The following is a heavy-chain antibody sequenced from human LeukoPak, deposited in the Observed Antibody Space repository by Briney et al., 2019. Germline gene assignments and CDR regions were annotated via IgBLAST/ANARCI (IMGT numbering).Heavy chain of an antibody. J-gene: IGHJ4*02. V-gene: IGHV3-30*02. CDR1: GFTFSSYG. CDR3: AKDLFRGYSYGSGEYFDY. CDR2: IRYDGSNK. D-gene: IGHD5-18*01. Sequence: GGSLRLSCAASGFTFSSYGMHWVRQAPGKGLVWVAFIRYDGSNKYYADSVKGRFTISRDNSKNTLYLQMNSLRAEDTAVYYCAKDLFRGYSYGSGEYFDYWGQGTLVTVSS.